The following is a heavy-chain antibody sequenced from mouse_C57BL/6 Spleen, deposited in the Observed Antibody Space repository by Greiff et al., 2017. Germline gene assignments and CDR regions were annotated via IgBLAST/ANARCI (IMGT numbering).Heavy chain of an antibody. CDR3: ARAGDYYGSSGFAY. CDR1: GYTFTSYW. J-gene: IGHJ3*01. V-gene: IGHV1-52*01. Sequence: VQLQQPGAELVRPGSSVKLSCKASGYTFTSYWMHWVKQRPIQGLEWIGNIDPSDSETHYNQKFKDKATLTVDKSSSTAYMQLSSLTSEDSAVYYCARAGDYYGSSGFAYWGQGTLVTVSA. CDR2: IDPSDSET. D-gene: IGHD1-1*01.